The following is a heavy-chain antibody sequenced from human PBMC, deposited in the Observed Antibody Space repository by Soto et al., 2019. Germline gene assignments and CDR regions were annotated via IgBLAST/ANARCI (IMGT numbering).Heavy chain of an antibody. CDR2: ISPYSGYT. CDR3: AREASVLIPAAQPSRFDS. CDR1: GYSFMKYG. D-gene: IGHD2-2*01. Sequence: ASVKVSCKGFGYSFMKYGINWVRQAPGQGLEWVGWISPYSGYTHSAQKFHGRLTLTTDPAASTAYMELRILRSADTALYYCAREASVLIPAAQPSRFDSWGQGTLVTVSS. J-gene: IGHJ4*02. V-gene: IGHV1-18*01.